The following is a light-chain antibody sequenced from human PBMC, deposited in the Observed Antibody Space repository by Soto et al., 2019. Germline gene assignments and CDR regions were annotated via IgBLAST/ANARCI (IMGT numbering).Light chain of an antibody. CDR1: QSVSSS. CDR2: DTS. V-gene: IGKV3-15*01. CDR3: QQYTTLRT. Sequence: IATRPSPGTMSXXPRAXSTLXXRASQSVSSSSLAWYQQKPGQDPSLLLYDTSTRATGIQDRFRRSGSGTELTLTISSPQSEDFAVYYWQQYTTLRTFGQGTRMDIK. J-gene: IGKJ5*01.